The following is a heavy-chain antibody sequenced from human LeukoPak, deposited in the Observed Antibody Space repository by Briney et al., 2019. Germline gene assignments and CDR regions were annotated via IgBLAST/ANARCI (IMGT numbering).Heavy chain of an antibody. J-gene: IGHJ5*02. CDR1: GGSISSYY. V-gene: IGHV4-4*07. CDR2: IYTSGST. D-gene: IGHD5-12*01. Sequence: SETLSLTCTVSGGSISSYYWSWIRQPAGKGLEWIGRIYTSGSTNYNPSLKSRVTISLDKSKNQFSLKLSSVTAADTAAYYCATSYGYSGYESWGQGTLVTVSS. CDR3: ATSYGYSGYES.